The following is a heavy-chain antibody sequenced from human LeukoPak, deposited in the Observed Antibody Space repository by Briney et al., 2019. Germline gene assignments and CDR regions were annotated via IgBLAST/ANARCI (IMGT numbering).Heavy chain of an antibody. CDR2: ISYDGSNK. J-gene: IGHJ4*02. V-gene: IGHV3-30-3*01. CDR1: GFTFSSYA. D-gene: IGHD2-2*01. CDR3: ARDPLYCSSTSCYGSHFDY. Sequence: GRSLRLSCAASGFTFSSYAMHWVRQAPGKGLEWVAVISYDGSNKYYADSVKGRFTISRDNSKNTLYLQMNSLRAEDTAVYYCARDPLYCSSTSCYGSHFDYWGQGTLVTVSS.